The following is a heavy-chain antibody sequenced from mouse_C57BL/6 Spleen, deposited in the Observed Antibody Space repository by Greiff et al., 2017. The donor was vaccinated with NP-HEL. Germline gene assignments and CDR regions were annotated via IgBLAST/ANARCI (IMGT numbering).Heavy chain of an antibody. J-gene: IGHJ2*01. Sequence: EVQLQQSGAELVKPGASVKLSCTASGFNIKDYYMHWVKQRTEQGLEWIGRIDPEDGDTKYAPKFQGKDTIAADTSTNTAYLQLSRLTSEDTAVYYCAHEFHGRDGYVDDWGQGTTLTVSS. D-gene: IGHD1-1*01. V-gene: IGHV14-2*01. CDR1: GFNIKDYY. CDR2: IDPEDGDT. CDR3: AHEFHGRDGYVDD.